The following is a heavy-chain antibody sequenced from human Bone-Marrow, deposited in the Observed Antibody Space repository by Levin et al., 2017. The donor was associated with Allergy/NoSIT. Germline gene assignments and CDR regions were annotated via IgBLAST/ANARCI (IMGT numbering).Heavy chain of an antibody. J-gene: IGHJ3*02. Sequence: PGGSLRLSCAASGFTLTTYDIYWVRQAPGKGLEWVAVISYDGSNTYYGDSVKGRFTISRDNSKNTVYLNMTSLRAEDTAVYYCVKGPYCTTSSCYKAVDISNQGTTVT. CDR2: ISYDGSNT. CDR3: VKGPYCTTSSCYKAVDI. CDR1: GFTLTTYD. D-gene: IGHD2-2*02. V-gene: IGHV3-30*18.